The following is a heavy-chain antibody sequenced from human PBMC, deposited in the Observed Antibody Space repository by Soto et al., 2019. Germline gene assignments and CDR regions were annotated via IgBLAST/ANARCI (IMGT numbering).Heavy chain of an antibody. CDR3: ARGMSEEQIFYYFDY. Sequence: PSETLSLTCTVSGGSMSSSYYWTWIRQSPGKGLEWIGYIYYTGSTNYNPSLQGRVTISLDTSKNQFSLKLNSVTAADTAVYYCARGMSEEQIFYYFDYWGQGALVTVSS. CDR2: IYYTGST. V-gene: IGHV4-59*01. CDR1: GGSMSSSYY. J-gene: IGHJ4*02. D-gene: IGHD3-9*01.